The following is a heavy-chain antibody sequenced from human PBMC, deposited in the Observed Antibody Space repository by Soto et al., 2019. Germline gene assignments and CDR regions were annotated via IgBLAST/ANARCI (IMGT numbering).Heavy chain of an antibody. D-gene: IGHD3-3*01. Sequence: GGSLRLSCAASGFTFSTYSMSWVRQAPGKGLEWVSGFRTGGDDGTTHYADSVKGRFTISRDNSKNTLYLQMNSLRAEDTAVYYCARDYSNSPILEPQGSFDYWGQGTLVTVSS. CDR2: FRTGGDDGTT. J-gene: IGHJ4*02. CDR3: ARDYSNSPILEPQGSFDY. CDR1: GFTFSTYS. V-gene: IGHV3-23*01.